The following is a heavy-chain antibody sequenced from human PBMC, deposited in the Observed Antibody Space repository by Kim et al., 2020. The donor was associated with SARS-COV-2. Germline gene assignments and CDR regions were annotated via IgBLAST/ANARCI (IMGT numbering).Heavy chain of an antibody. J-gene: IGHJ4*02. D-gene: IGHD2-15*01. CDR2: SER. CDR3: ARDVGGNLEN. Sequence: SERYYVDSGKGRFIISRDTGKRSLYLQMDSLRAEDTALYYCARDVGGNLENWGQRTLVTVSS. V-gene: IGHV3-7*01.